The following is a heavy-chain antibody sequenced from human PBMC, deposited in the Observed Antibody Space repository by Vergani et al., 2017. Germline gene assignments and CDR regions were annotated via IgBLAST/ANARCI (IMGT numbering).Heavy chain of an antibody. Sequence: EVQLLESGGGLVQPGGSLRLSCAASGFTFSSYAMSWVRQAPGKGLEWVSAISGSGGSTYYADSVKGRFTISRDNSKNTLYLQMNSLRAEDTAVYYCARGSLNHGDYGAYYYYMDVWGKGTTVTVSS. J-gene: IGHJ6*03. V-gene: IGHV3-23*01. D-gene: IGHD4-17*01. CDR2: ISGSGGST. CDR1: GFTFSSYA. CDR3: ARGSLNHGDYGAYYYYMDV.